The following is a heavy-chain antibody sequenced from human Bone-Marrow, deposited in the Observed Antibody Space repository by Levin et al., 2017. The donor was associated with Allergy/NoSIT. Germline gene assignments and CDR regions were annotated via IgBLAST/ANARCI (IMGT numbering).Heavy chain of an antibody. CDR2: ISYDGSNK. Sequence: GESLKISCAASGFTFSDYAIHWVRQAPGKGREWVAAISYDGSNKYYPDSVKGRFTISRDNSKSTLYLQMNSLRAEDTAVYYCARDVHYYDRSRTSARYDYWGLGTLVTVSS. CDR3: ARDVHYYDRSRTSARYDY. CDR1: GFTFSDYA. J-gene: IGHJ4*02. V-gene: IGHV3-30-3*01. D-gene: IGHD3-22*01.